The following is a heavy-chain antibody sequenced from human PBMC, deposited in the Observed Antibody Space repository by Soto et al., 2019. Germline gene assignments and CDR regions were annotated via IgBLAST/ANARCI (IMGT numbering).Heavy chain of an antibody. V-gene: IGHV1-69*13. CDR1: GGTFSSYA. Sequence: GASVNVSCKASGGTFSSYAISWVRQAPGQGLEWMGGIIPIFGTANYAQKFQGRVTITADESTSTAYMELSSLRSEDTAVYYCARGGWAVIFEAYYWGQGTLVTVSS. J-gene: IGHJ4*02. CDR3: ARGGWAVIFEAYY. D-gene: IGHD2-21*01. CDR2: IIPIFGTA.